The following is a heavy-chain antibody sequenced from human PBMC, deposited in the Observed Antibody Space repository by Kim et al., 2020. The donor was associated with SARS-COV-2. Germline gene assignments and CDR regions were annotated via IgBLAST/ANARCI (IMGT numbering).Heavy chain of an antibody. V-gene: IGHV3-7*01. D-gene: IGHD5-18*01. CDR3: ARDLWVTLGF. CDR2: IKKDGSEK. Sequence: GGSLRLSCAASGFTFNNYWMSWVRQAPGKGLEWVANIKKDGSEKYYVDSVKGRFTISRDNVQNSLYLQMNSLRAEDTAVYYCARDLWVTLGFWGQGTLVTVSS. J-gene: IGHJ4*02. CDR1: GFTFNNYW.